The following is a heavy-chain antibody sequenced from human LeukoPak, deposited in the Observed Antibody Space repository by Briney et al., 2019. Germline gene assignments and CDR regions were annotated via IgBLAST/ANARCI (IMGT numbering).Heavy chain of an antibody. Sequence: GGSLRLSCAASGFTFSSYSMNWVRQAPGKGLEWVSSISSSSSYIYYADSVKGRFTISRDNAKNSLYLQMNSLRAEDTAVYYCARDPAYYYDSSAGMDVWGQGTTVTVSS. D-gene: IGHD3-22*01. CDR1: GFTFSSYS. CDR2: ISSSSSYI. CDR3: ARDPAYYYDSSAGMDV. J-gene: IGHJ6*02. V-gene: IGHV3-21*01.